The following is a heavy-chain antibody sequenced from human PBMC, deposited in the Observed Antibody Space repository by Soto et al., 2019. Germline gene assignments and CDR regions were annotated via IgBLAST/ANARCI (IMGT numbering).Heavy chain of an antibody. V-gene: IGHV4-39*01. J-gene: IGHJ5*02. CDR2: IYYSGST. CDR3: ARLVEEQQLVHWFDP. CDR1: GGSISSSSYY. D-gene: IGHD6-13*01. Sequence: PSETLSLTCTVSGGSISSSSYYWGWIRQPPGKGLEWIGSIYYSGSTYYNPSLKSRVTISVDTSKNQFSLKLSSVTAADTAVYYCARLVEEQQLVHWFDPWGQGTLVTVSS.